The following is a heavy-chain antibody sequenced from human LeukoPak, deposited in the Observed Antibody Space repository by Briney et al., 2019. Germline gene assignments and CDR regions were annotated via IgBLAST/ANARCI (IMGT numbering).Heavy chain of an antibody. CDR1: GITFSNYW. D-gene: IGHD6-13*01. Sequence: GGSLRLSCAASGITFSNYWMSWVRQAPGKGLEWVANIKQGGSEKYYVDSVKGRFTISRDNAKNSLYLQMNSLRAEDTAVYYRARVSSSWELGYYYMDVWGKGTTVTVSS. J-gene: IGHJ6*03. CDR3: ARVSSSWELGYYYMDV. CDR2: IKQGGSEK. V-gene: IGHV3-7*04.